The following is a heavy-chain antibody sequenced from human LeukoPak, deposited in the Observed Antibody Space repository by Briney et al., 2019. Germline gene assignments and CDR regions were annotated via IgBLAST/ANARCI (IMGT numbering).Heavy chain of an antibody. CDR2: IYYSGST. D-gene: IGHD3-10*01. Sequence: SETLSLTCTVSGGSISSYYWSWIRQPPGKGLEWIGYIYYSGSTNYNPSLKSRVTISVDTSKNQFSLKLSSVTAADTAVYYCAREVRAESYFDYWGQGTLVTVSS. V-gene: IGHV4-59*01. CDR3: AREVRAESYFDY. CDR1: GGSISSYY. J-gene: IGHJ4*02.